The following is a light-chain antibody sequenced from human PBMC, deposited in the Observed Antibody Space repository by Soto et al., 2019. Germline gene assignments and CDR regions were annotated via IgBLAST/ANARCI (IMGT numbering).Light chain of an antibody. CDR2: DAS. J-gene: IGKJ5*01. CDR3: QQYGSSPIT. CDR1: QSVATN. Sequence: EIVMTQSPATLSVSPGERATLSCRASQSVATNLAWYQQKPGLAPRLLIYDASSRATGIPDRFSGSGSGTDFTLTISRLEPEDFAVYYCQQYGSSPITFDQGTRLEIK. V-gene: IGKV3D-20*01.